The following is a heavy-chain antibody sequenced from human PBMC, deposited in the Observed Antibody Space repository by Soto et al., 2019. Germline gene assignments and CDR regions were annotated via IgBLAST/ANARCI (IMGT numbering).Heavy chain of an antibody. D-gene: IGHD1-26*01. CDR1: GGTFSSYA. CDR2: IIPIFGTA. J-gene: IGHJ4*02. V-gene: IGHV1-69*06. Sequence: QVQLVQSGAEVKKPGSSVKVSCKASGGTFSSYAISWVRQAPGQGLEWMGGIIPIFGTANYAQKFQGRVTITADKSTSTAYMELSSLRSEDKAVYYCARGLVDRYSGRPARFDYWGQGTLVTVSS. CDR3: ARGLVDRYSGRPARFDY.